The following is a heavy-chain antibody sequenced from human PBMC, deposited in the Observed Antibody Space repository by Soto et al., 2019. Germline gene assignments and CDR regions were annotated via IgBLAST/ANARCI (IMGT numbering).Heavy chain of an antibody. V-gene: IGHV1-18*01. Sequence: ASVKVSCKASGYTFTRYGISWVRQAPGQGLEWMGWISAYNGNTNYAQKLQGRVTMTTDTSTSTAYTELRSLRSDDTAVYYCARSLRCSGGSCYRAWFDPWGQGTLVTVSS. CDR1: GYTFTRYG. D-gene: IGHD2-15*01. J-gene: IGHJ5*02. CDR2: ISAYNGNT. CDR3: ARSLRCSGGSCYRAWFDP.